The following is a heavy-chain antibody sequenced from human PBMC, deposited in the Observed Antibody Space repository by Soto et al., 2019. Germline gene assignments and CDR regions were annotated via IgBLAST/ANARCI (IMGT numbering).Heavy chain of an antibody. J-gene: IGHJ4*02. V-gene: IGHV3-30*18. CDR1: GFTFSSYG. D-gene: IGHD3-10*01. CDR3: AKGELWFGESKFDY. Sequence: GGSLRLSCAASGFTFSSYGMHWVRQAPGKGLEWVAVISYDGSNKYYADSVKGRFTISRDNSKNTLYLQMNSLRAEDTAVYYCAKGELWFGESKFDYWGQGTLVTVSS. CDR2: ISYDGSNK.